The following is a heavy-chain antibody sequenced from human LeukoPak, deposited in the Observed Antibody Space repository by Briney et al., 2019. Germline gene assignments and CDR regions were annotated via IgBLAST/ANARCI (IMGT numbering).Heavy chain of an antibody. CDR3: AKGNTRYSYGYYYFDY. J-gene: IGHJ4*02. V-gene: IGHV3-23*01. D-gene: IGHD5-18*01. Sequence: GGSLRLSCAASGFTFSSYAMNWVRQAPGKGLEWVSAISGSGGSTYYADSVKGRFTISRDNSKNTLYLQMNSLRAEDTAVYYCAKGNTRYSYGYYYFDYWGQGTLVTVSS. CDR1: GFTFSSYA. CDR2: ISGSGGST.